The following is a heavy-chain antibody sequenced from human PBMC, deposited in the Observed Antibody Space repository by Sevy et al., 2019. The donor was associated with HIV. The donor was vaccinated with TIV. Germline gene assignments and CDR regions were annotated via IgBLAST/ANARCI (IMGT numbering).Heavy chain of an antibody. Sequence: SETLSLTCTISGGSISSSSYYWGWIRQPPGKGLEWMGSLYSTGATTYNPSLESRVTVSADTSRNRFYLKLDSVSAAETGVYYCATPLPSGWYEGTGGYFDLWGRGTLVTVSS. D-gene: IGHD6-19*01. CDR1: GGSISSSSYY. J-gene: IGHJ2*01. CDR2: LYSTGAT. CDR3: ATPLPSGWYEGTGGYFDL. V-gene: IGHV4-39*01.